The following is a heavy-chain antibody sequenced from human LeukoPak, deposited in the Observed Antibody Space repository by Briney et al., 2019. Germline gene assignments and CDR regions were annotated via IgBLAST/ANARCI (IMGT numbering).Heavy chain of an antibody. CDR1: GFTFSSYW. V-gene: IGHV3-21*01. CDR2: ISSGSSYI. CDR3: AGDRCSGGSCYSFDY. Sequence: GGSLRLSCAASGFTFSSYWMSWVRQAPGKGLEWVSSISSGSSYIYYADSMKGRFTISRDNAKNSLYLQMNSLRAEDTAVYYCAGDRCSGGSCYSFDYWGQGTLVTVSS. D-gene: IGHD2-15*01. J-gene: IGHJ4*02.